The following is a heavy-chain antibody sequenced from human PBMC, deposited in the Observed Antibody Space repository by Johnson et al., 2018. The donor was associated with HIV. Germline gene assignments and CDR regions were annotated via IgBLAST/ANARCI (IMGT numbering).Heavy chain of an antibody. CDR1: GFTFSSYW. D-gene: IGHD3-3*01. CDR3: ARAYYNFWSGYAFDI. V-gene: IGHV3-7*01. Sequence: VQLVESGGGLVQPGGSLRLSCAASGFTFSSYWMSWVRQAPGKWLEWVANIKQDGSEKYYVDSVKGRFTISRDNAKNSLYLQMNSLRAEDTAVYYCARAYYNFWSGYAFDIWGQWTMVTVSS. J-gene: IGHJ3*02. CDR2: IKQDGSEK.